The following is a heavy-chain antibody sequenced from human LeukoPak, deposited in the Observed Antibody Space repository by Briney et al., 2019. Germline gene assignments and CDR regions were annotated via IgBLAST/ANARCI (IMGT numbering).Heavy chain of an antibody. D-gene: IGHD3-22*01. CDR1: VASISDYY. CDR3: ARDYYGSVGYYGAGYSYGMDV. CDR2: IYYSGST. Sequence: SETLSLTCTVSVASISDYYWTWIRQPPGKGLEWIGYIYYSGSTYYNPSLKSRVTISIDTSKKHFSLNLSSVSAADTAVYYCARDYYGSVGYYGAGYSYGMDVRGQGTTITVSS. J-gene: IGHJ6*02. V-gene: IGHV4-59*01.